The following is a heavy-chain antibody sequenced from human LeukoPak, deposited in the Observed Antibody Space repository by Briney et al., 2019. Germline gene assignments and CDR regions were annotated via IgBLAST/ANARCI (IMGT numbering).Heavy chain of an antibody. CDR3: ARQRYYDSSGYYCADNWFDP. V-gene: IGHV4-59*08. CDR2: IYYSGST. CDR1: GGSISSYY. J-gene: IGHJ5*02. Sequence: SETLSLTCTVSGGSISSYYWSWIRQPPGKGLEWIGHIYYSGSTNYNPSLKSRVTISVDMSKNQFSLKLNSVTAADTAVYYCARQRYYDSSGYYCADNWFDPWGQGTLVTVSS. D-gene: IGHD3-22*01.